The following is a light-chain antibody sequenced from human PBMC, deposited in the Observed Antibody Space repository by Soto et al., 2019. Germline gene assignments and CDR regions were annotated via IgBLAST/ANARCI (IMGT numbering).Light chain of an antibody. V-gene: IGLV1-51*01. J-gene: IGLJ1*01. Sequence: QSALTQPPSVSAAPGQKVTISCSGSSSNIGGNSVSWYQQLPGTAPKLLIYDDNKRPSGIPDRFSGSKSGTSATLGITGFHTGDEADYYCGSWDSSLSAYVFGTGTKATVL. CDR2: DDN. CDR3: GSWDSSLSAYV. CDR1: SSNIGGNS.